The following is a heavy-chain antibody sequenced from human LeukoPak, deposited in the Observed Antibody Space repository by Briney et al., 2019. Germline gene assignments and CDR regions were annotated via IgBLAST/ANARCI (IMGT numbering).Heavy chain of an antibody. Sequence: GGSLRLSCAASGFTFSSHAMNWVRQAPGKGLEWVSAISGSGGSTYYADSVKGRFTISRDNSKNTLYLQMNSLRAEDTAVYYCAKDHDVWGSYRYTVLDYWGQGTLVTVSS. CDR1: GFTFSSHA. V-gene: IGHV3-23*01. CDR3: AKDHDVWGSYRYTVLDY. CDR2: ISGSGGST. J-gene: IGHJ4*02. D-gene: IGHD3-16*02.